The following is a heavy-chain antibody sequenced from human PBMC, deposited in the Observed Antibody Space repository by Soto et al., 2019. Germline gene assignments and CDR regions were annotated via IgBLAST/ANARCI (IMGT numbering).Heavy chain of an antibody. V-gene: IGHV1-46*01. CDR1: GYTFTSYY. CDR3: ARDRAPRRATRDYYFDY. J-gene: IGHJ4*02. CDR2: INPSGGST. Sequence: ASVKVSCKASGYTFTSYYMHWVRQAPGQGLEWMGIINPSGGSTSYAQKFQGRVTMTRDTSTSTVYMELSSLRSEDTAVYYCARDRAPRRATRDYYFDYWGQGTLVTVSS. D-gene: IGHD2-21*01.